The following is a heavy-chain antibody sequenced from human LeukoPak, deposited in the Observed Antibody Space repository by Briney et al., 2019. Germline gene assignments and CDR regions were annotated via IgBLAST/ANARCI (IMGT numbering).Heavy chain of an antibody. CDR1: GFTFSSYW. D-gene: IGHD6-19*01. Sequence: GGSLRLSCAASGFTFSSYWMSWVRQAPGKGLEWVANIKQDGSEKYYVDSVKGRFTISRDNAKNSLYLQMNSLRAEDTAVYYCARDRYSSGWYGAFYYYYYLDVWGKGTTVTISS. CDR2: IKQDGSEK. J-gene: IGHJ6*03. CDR3: ARDRYSSGWYGAFYYYYYLDV. V-gene: IGHV3-7*01.